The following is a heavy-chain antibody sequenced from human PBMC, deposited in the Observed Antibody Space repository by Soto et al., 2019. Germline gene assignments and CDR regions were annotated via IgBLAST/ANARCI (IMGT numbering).Heavy chain of an antibody. J-gene: IGHJ6*02. Sequence: EVQLVETGGGLIQPGGSLRLSCAASGFTVSSNYMSWVRQAPGKGLEWVSVINSGGSTYYADSVRGRFTISRDNSKNTLYLQMKSLRAEDTAVYYCASDPPATRHGMDVWGQGTTVTVSS. CDR1: GFTVSSNY. V-gene: IGHV3-53*02. CDR3: ASDPPATRHGMDV. CDR2: INSGGST.